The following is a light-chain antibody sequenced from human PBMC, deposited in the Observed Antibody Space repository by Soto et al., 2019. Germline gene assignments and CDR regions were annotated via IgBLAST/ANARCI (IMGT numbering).Light chain of an antibody. CDR2: EGG. J-gene: IGLJ2*01. V-gene: IGLV2-23*01. CDR3: CSFALRSTLI. Sequence: QSALTQPASVSGSPGQSITISCTGTSSDVGNYNLVSRYQQYPGKAPKLMIYEGGKRPSGVSNRFSGSKSGNTASLTISGLQAEDEADYYCCSFALRSTLIFGGGTKLTV. CDR1: SSDVGNYNL.